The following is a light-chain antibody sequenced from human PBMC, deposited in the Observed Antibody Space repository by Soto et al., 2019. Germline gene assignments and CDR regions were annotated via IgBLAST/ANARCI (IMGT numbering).Light chain of an antibody. Sequence: DVQMTQSPSSLSASVGDRVTITCQVSQDISNYLNWYQQKPGKAPKLLISKASKLESGVPSRFSGSGSGTDFTLTISGLQPDDFATYYCQQYNPYSPWTFGQGTKVDIK. CDR2: KAS. CDR3: QQYNPYSPWT. J-gene: IGKJ1*01. CDR1: QDISNY. V-gene: IGKV1-5*03.